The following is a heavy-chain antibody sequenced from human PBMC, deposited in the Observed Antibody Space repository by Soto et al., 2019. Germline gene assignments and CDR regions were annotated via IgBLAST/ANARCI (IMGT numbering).Heavy chain of an antibody. Sequence: GESLKISCKGSGYSFTSYWIGWVRQMPGKGLEWMGIIYPGDPDTRYSPSFQGQVTISADKSISTAYLQWSSLKASDTAMYYCARQGSWDYYYYYYMDVWGKGTTVTVSS. CDR2: IYPGDPDT. D-gene: IGHD6-13*01. J-gene: IGHJ6*03. CDR3: ARQGSWDYYYYYYMDV. CDR1: GYSFTSYW. V-gene: IGHV5-51*01.